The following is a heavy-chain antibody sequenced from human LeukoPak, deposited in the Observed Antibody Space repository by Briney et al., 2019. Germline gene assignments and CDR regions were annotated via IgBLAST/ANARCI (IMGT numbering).Heavy chain of an antibody. Sequence: GGSLRLSCAASGFTFSSYWMSWVRQAPGKGLEWVANIKQDGSEKYYVDSVKGRFTISRDNSKNSLYLQMNSLRAEDTALYYCAKDTAMVIRYYYYMDVWGKGTTVTVSS. V-gene: IGHV3-7*03. CDR2: IKQDGSEK. D-gene: IGHD5-18*01. J-gene: IGHJ6*03. CDR1: GFTFSSYW. CDR3: AKDTAMVIRYYYYMDV.